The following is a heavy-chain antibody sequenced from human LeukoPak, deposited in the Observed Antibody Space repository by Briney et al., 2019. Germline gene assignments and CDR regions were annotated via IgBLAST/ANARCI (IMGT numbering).Heavy chain of an antibody. Sequence: GGSLRLSCAASGFTFSSYEMNWVRQAPGKGLEWVSYISSSGSTIYYADSVKGRFTISRDNAKNSLYLQMNSLRAEDTAVYYCARDPFGYYSDYWGQGTLVTVSS. V-gene: IGHV3-48*03. J-gene: IGHJ4*02. CDR3: ARDPFGYYSDY. CDR1: GFTFSSYE. CDR2: ISSSGSTI. D-gene: IGHD3-16*01.